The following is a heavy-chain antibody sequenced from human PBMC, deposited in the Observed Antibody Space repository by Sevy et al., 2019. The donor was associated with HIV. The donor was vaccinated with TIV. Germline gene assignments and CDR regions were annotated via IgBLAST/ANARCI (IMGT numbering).Heavy chain of an antibody. D-gene: IGHD6-13*01. J-gene: IGHJ5*02. Sequence: ASVKVSCKASGGTFSSYAISWVRQAPGQGLEWMGRIIPIFGTANYAQKFQGRVTITADESTSTAYMELSSLRSEDTAVYYCARGPSIAAAGPNWFDPWGQGTLVTVSS. CDR3: ARGPSIAAAGPNWFDP. CDR1: GGTFSSYA. CDR2: IIPIFGTA. V-gene: IGHV1-69*13.